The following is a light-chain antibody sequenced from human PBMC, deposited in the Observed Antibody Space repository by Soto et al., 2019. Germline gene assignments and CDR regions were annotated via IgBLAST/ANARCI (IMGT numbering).Light chain of an antibody. CDR1: QSVTTN. J-gene: IGKJ2*01. V-gene: IGKV3-15*01. CDR2: GAF. CDR3: QQYHSWPHT. Sequence: ETVLTQSPATLSVSPGERATFSCKASQSVTTNLAWYQQKPGQVPRLLIYGAFTRATGIPARFSGSGSGTDFTLSISSLQSEDFAICHCQQYHSWPHTFGQGTKLEIK.